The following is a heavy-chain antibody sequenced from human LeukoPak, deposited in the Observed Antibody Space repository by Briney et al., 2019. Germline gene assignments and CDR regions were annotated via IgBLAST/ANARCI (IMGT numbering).Heavy chain of an antibody. CDR3: ARHVSRVAFDI. J-gene: IGHJ3*02. V-gene: IGHV4-34*01. CDR1: GGSFSGYY. D-gene: IGHD5/OR15-5a*01. CDR2: INHSGST. Sequence: PSETLSLTCAVYGGSFSGYYWSWIRQPPGKGLEWIGEINHSGSTNYNPSLKSRVTISVDTSKNQFSLKLSSVTAADTAVYYCARHVSRVAFDIWGQGTMVTVSS.